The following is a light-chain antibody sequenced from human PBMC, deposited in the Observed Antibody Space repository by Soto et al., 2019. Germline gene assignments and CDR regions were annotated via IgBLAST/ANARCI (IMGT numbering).Light chain of an antibody. J-gene: IGKJ1*01. V-gene: IGKV3-20*01. Sequence: EIVLTQSPGTLSLSPGERATLSCRASQSVSSSYLAWYQQKPGQAPRLLIYGASSRATGIPDRFSGSGSGTDFTLTISRLEPEDFAVYYCQPYGRPPWTFAQEPKVQI. CDR3: QPYGRPPWT. CDR1: QSVSSSY. CDR2: GAS.